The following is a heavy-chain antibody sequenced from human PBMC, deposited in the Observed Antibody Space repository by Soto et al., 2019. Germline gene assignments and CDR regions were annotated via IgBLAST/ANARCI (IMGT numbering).Heavy chain of an antibody. Sequence: QVQLVESGGGVVQPGRSLRLPCAGSGLTLTKYDMHWVRQAPGKGLEWVAVISDDGSNEWYADSVKGRFTISRDNAKNSLSLQMNSLRADDTGVYYCARTPRGYDYAHSFDFWGQGTLVTVSS. CDR1: GLTLTKYD. V-gene: IGHV3-30*03. J-gene: IGHJ4*02. CDR3: ARTPRGYDYAHSFDF. CDR2: ISDDGSNE. D-gene: IGHD5-12*01.